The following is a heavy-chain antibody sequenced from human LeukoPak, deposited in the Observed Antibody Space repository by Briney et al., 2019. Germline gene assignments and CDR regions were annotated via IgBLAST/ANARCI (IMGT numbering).Heavy chain of an antibody. CDR2: ISYDGTKK. Sequence: GGSLRLSCAASGFTFSTYAMHWVRQAPGKGLEWMAVISYDGTKKYYADSVKGRFTIPRDNFKNVLYLQMNSLRAEDTAVYYCARGRVSRPMTPPDYWGQGTLVTVSS. CDR1: GFTFSTYA. J-gene: IGHJ4*02. V-gene: IGHV3-30*04. D-gene: IGHD3-22*01. CDR3: ARGRVSRPMTPPDY.